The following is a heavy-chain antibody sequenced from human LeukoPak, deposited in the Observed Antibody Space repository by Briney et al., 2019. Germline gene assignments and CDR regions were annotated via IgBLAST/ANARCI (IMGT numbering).Heavy chain of an antibody. CDR1: GYTFTGYY. Sequence: ASVKVSCKASGYTFTGYYVHWVRQAPGQGLEWMGWINPNSGGTNYAQKFQGRVTMTRDTSISTAYMELSRLRSDDTAVYYCARDGGRRTRYCSGGSCYSGDAFDIWGQGTMVTVSS. CDR3: ARDGGRRTRYCSGGSCYSGDAFDI. D-gene: IGHD2-15*01. V-gene: IGHV1-2*02. J-gene: IGHJ3*02. CDR2: INPNSGGT.